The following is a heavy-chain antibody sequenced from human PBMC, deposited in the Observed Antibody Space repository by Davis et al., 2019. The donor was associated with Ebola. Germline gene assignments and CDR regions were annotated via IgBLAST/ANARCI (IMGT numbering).Heavy chain of an antibody. D-gene: IGHD2-15*01. Sequence: MPSETLSLTCTVSGGSISSSSYYWGWIRQPPGKGLEWIGSIYYSGSTYYNPSLKSRVTISVDTSKNQFSLKLSSVTAADTAVYYCARGRGGYCSGGSCYRGNWFDPWGQGTLVTVSS. CDR2: IYYSGST. CDR1: GGSISSSSYY. J-gene: IGHJ5*02. V-gene: IGHV4-39*01. CDR3: ARGRGGYCSGGSCYRGNWFDP.